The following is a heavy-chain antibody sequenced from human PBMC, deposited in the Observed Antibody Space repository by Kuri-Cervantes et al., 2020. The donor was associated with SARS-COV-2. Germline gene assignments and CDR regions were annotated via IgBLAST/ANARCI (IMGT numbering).Heavy chain of an antibody. CDR1: GFTFSSYG. Sequence: GESLKISCAASGFTFSSYGMHWVRQAPGKGLEWVAVISYDGSNKYYADSVKGRFTISRDNSKNTLYLQMNSLRAEDTAVYYCASNDYGDYYYYGMDVWGQGTTGTVS. CDR3: ASNDYGDYYYYGMDV. D-gene: IGHD4-17*01. CDR2: ISYDGSNK. V-gene: IGHV3-30*03. J-gene: IGHJ6*02.